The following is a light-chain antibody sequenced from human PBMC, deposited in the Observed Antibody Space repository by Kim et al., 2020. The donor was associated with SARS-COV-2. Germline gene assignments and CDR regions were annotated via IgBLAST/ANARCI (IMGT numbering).Light chain of an antibody. CDR1: QDISKS. Sequence: GSVGERVTITWRASQDISKSLAWCQQKPEKAPNLLIYAASTLQSGVPSRFSGSGSGTQFTLTISSLQTEDFATYNCQQLNSFPWTFGQGTKVEIK. CDR3: QQLNSFPWT. J-gene: IGKJ1*01. CDR2: AAS. V-gene: IGKV1-9*01.